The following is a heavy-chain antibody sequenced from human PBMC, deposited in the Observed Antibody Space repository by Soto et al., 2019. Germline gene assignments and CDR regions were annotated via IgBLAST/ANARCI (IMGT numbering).Heavy chain of an antibody. Sequence: EEQLLQSGGGVVQSGGSLRLSCEASGFLFSSYAMNWVRQAPGKGLEWVSSISSHGDTTYYAESVRGRFTISRVNSKETLFLQMNSLRAGDTAVYFCARDHYDFWSGFPPTIWFHPWGQGTLVTVSS. CDR3: ARDHYDFWSGFPPTIWFHP. CDR2: ISSHGDTT. J-gene: IGHJ5*02. D-gene: IGHD3-3*01. V-gene: IGHV3-23*01. CDR1: GFLFSSYA.